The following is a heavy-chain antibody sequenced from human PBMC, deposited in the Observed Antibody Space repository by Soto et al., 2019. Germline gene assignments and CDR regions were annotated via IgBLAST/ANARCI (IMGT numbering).Heavy chain of an antibody. CDR2: IYYSGST. CDR3: ARYYDFWSGYYTAYYEY. D-gene: IGHD3-3*01. V-gene: IGHV4-59*05. J-gene: IGHJ4*02. CDR1: GGSIISHY. Sequence: SETLCPICTVAGGSIISHYGSWIRQHTGNGLEWIGSIYYSGSTYYSPSLKSRVTISVDTSKNQFSLKLSSVTAADTAVYYCARYYDFWSGYYTAYYEYWGQGTLVTVSS.